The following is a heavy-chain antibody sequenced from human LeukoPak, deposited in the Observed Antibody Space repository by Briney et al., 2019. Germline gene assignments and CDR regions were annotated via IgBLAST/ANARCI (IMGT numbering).Heavy chain of an antibody. V-gene: IGHV1-24*01. Sequence: GASVKVSCKVSGYTLTELSMHWVRQAPGKGLEWMGGFDPEDGETIYAQKFQGRVTITTDESTSTAYMELSSLRSEDTAVYYCAIGYCSGGSCYSFDPWGQGTLVTVSS. J-gene: IGHJ5*02. CDR1: GYTLTELS. CDR3: AIGYCSGGSCYSFDP. CDR2: FDPEDGET. D-gene: IGHD2-15*01.